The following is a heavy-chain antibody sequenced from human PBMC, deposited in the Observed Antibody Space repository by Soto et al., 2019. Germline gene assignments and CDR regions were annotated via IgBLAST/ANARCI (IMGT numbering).Heavy chain of an antibody. CDR2: IYHSGST. CDR3: AGFCRSTSCYTDY. CDR1: RRSISRTNS. D-gene: IGHD2-2*02. Sequence: SATLSLTSALSRRSISRTNSWHWVRKPPGKGLEWIGEIYHSGSTNSNASLKSRVAISIDKSKSQFSLNLSSVTAADTAVYYCAGFCRSTSCYTDYWGQGTLATVS. J-gene: IGHJ4*02. V-gene: IGHV4-4*02.